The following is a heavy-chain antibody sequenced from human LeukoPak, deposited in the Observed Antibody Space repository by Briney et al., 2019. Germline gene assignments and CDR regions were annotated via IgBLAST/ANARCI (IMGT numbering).Heavy chain of an antibody. D-gene: IGHD2-15*01. V-gene: IGHV3-53*01. CDR3: ASGEVGVRKFYSDPFHY. Sequence: GGSLRLSCAASGFTVSSNYMSWVRQAPGKGLEWVSIIYSAGSTNSNYSVRGRFTISRDTSKNKVSLQMNSLRVEDTAVYYCASGEVGVRKFYSDPFHYWGQGTLVTVS. J-gene: IGHJ4*02. CDR1: GFTVSSNY. CDR2: IYSAGST.